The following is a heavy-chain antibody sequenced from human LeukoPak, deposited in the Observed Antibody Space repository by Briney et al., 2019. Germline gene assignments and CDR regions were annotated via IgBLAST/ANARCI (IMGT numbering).Heavy chain of an antibody. CDR2: IYYSGST. D-gene: IGHD2-2*01. J-gene: IGHJ5*02. Sequence: SETLSLTCTVSGGSISSGDYYRSWIRQPPGKGLEWIGYIYYSGSTYYNPSLKSRVTISVDTSKNQFSLKLSSVTAADTAVYYCACLLGSSTSKIATDWFDPWGQGTLVTVSS. V-gene: IGHV4-30-4*01. CDR1: GGSISSGDYY. CDR3: ACLLGSSTSKIATDWFDP.